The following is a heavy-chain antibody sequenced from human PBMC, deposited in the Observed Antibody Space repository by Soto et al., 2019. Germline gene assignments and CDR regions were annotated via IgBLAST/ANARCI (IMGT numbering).Heavy chain of an antibody. CDR1: GGSISSGDYY. CDR2: IYYSGST. J-gene: IGHJ6*02. Sequence: SETLSLTCTVSGGSISSGDYYWSWIRQPTGKGLEWIGYIYYSGSTYYNPSLKSRVTISVDTSKNQFSLKLSSVTAADTAVYYCARDQRVDTAMVKSYYYYGMDVWGQGTTVTVSS. D-gene: IGHD5-18*01. CDR3: ARDQRVDTAMVKSYYYYGMDV. V-gene: IGHV4-30-4*01.